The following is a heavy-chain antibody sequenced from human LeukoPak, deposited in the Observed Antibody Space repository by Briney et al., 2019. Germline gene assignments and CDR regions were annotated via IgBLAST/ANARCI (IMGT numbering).Heavy chain of an antibody. CDR2: ISSSSSYI. D-gene: IGHD3-22*01. J-gene: IGHJ4*02. Sequence: MAGGSLRLSCAASGFTFSSYSMTWVRQAPGKGLEWVSSISSSSSYIYYADSVKGRFTISRDNAKNSPYLQMNSLRAEDTAVYYCARAADSSGYYFSWTGFDYWGQGTLVTVSS. CDR1: GFTFSSYS. CDR3: ARAADSSGYYFSWTGFDY. V-gene: IGHV3-21*01.